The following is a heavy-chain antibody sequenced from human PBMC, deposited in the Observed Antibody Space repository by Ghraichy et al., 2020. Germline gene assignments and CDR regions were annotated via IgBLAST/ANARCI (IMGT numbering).Heavy chain of an antibody. CDR3: ASDEGGIRAAGVY. D-gene: IGHD6-13*01. CDR2: INHSGST. V-gene: IGHV4-34*01. J-gene: IGHJ4*02. CDR1: GGSFSGYY. Sequence: SETLSLTCAVYGGSFSGYYWSWIRQPPGKGLEWIGEINHSGSTNYNPSLKSRVTISVDTSKNQFSLKLSSVTAADTAVYYCASDEGGIRAAGVYWGQGTLVTVSS.